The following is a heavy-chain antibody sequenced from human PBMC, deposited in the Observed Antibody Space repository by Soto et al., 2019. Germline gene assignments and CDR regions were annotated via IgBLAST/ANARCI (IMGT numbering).Heavy chain of an antibody. J-gene: IGHJ4*02. CDR2: ITSSSSYI. Sequence: PAGCLRLSCATSGFTFTNSTMNWVRQAPGEGLEWVSSITSSSSYIYYADSVKGRFTISRDNAKNSLYLQMNSLRAEDTAVYYCARVRSGWCDYWGQGTLVPVSS. V-gene: IGHV3-21*01. CDR3: ARVRSGWCDY. CDR1: GFTFTNST. D-gene: IGHD6-19*01.